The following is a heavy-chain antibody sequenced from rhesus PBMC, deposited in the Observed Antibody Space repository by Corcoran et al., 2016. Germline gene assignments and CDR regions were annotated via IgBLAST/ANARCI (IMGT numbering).Heavy chain of an antibody. Sequence: QVQLQESGPGLVKPSETLFLTCAVSGYSSSSGYGWSWIRQPPGKGLEWIGYIGGSDGSTTYDPSLKCQVTISKDTSKDQFSLKLSAVTAADTAVYYCAREVVAGTISDWGQGVLVTVSS. CDR1: GYSSSSGYG. D-gene: IGHD1-1-1*01. CDR2: IGGSDGST. J-gene: IGHJ4*01. CDR3: AREVVAGTISD. V-gene: IGHV4-127*01.